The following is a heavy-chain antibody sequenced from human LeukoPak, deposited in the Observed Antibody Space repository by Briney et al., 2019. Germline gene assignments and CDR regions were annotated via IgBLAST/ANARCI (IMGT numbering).Heavy chain of an antibody. CDR2: ISTSGGST. CDR3: AKERGYSYGYIFYY. V-gene: IGHV3-23*01. Sequence: GGSLRLSCAASGFTVSGYAMNWVRQAPGKGLEWVATISTSGGSTYYADFVKGRFTISRDNSKNTLYLQMNSLRAEDTAVYYCAKERGYSYGYIFYYWGQGTLVTVSS. J-gene: IGHJ4*02. D-gene: IGHD5-18*01. CDR1: GFTVSGYA.